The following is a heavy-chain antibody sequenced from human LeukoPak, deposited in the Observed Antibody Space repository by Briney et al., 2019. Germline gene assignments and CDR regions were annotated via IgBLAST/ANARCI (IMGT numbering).Heavy chain of an antibody. J-gene: IGHJ6*03. V-gene: IGHV4-59*08. Sequence: SETLSLTCTVSGGSIGTYYWSWIRQSPGKGLEWIGYIYVTGTRYNPYLQSRVTISVDRSRNQFFPKMSPVTAADTAVYYCARHIGGGIEDMDVWGKGTKVIVSS. CDR1: GGSIGTYY. D-gene: IGHD3-16*02. CDR2: IYVTGT. CDR3: ARHIGGGIEDMDV.